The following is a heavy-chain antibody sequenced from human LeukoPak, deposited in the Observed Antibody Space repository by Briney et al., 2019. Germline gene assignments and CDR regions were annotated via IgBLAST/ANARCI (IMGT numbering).Heavy chain of an antibody. Sequence: GALRLSCAASEFTFSSYEMNWVRQAPGKGLEWVSHISGSGSSLYHADSVQGRFTLSRDHAKNSLYLQMNSLRAEDTAVYYCAKERGGQDWDFDLWGRGTLVTVSS. V-gene: IGHV3-48*03. CDR1: EFTFSSYE. D-gene: IGHD3-10*01. CDR3: AKERGGQDWDFDL. J-gene: IGHJ2*01. CDR2: ISGSGSSL.